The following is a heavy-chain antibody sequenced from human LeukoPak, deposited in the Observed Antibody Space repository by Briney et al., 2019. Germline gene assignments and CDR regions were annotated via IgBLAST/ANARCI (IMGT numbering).Heavy chain of an antibody. V-gene: IGHV5-51*01. CDR1: GYMLTNYW. CDR2: IYPGYSDN. CDR3: AREISVYDYDFDY. J-gene: IGHJ4*02. Sequence: GESLKISFKGSGYMLTNYWLGWVRQMPGKGLEWMGIIYPGYSDNRYSPSFQGNVTISAHKSVSTAYLQWIRLKASYSAMYYCAREISVYDYDFDYWGQGTLVTVSS. D-gene: IGHD5/OR15-5a*01.